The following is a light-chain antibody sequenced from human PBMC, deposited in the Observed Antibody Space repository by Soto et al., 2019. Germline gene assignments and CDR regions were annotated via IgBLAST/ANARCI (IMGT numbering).Light chain of an antibody. CDR3: QQYNSYFPYT. CDR1: QSISSW. V-gene: IGKV1-5*03. J-gene: IGKJ2*01. CDR2: KAS. Sequence: DIQMTQSPSTLSASVGDRVTITCRASQSISSWLAWYQQKPGKAPKLLIYKASSLESGVPSRFSGSGSGTEFTLTISSLQPDAFATDYCQQYNSYFPYTFGQGTKLEIK.